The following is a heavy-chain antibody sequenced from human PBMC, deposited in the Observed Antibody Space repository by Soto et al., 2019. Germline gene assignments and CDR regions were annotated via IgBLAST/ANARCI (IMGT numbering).Heavy chain of an antibody. Sequence: VASVKVSCKASGYTFTGYYMHWVRQAPGQGLEWMGWINPNSGGTNYAQKFQGWVTMTRDTSISTAYMELSRLRSDDTAVYYCARTPAAPTEVYGMDVWGQGTTVTVSS. CDR1: GYTFTGYY. CDR2: INPNSGGT. V-gene: IGHV1-2*04. D-gene: IGHD2-2*01. CDR3: ARTPAAPTEVYGMDV. J-gene: IGHJ6*02.